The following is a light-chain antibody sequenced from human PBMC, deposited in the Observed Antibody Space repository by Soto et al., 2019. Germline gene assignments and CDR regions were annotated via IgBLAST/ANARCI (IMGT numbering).Light chain of an antibody. Sequence: EIVMTQSPATLSVSPGERATLSCRASQSVSSNLAWYQHKPGQAPRLLIYGTSTRASGVPARFSGSGSGTEFTLTISSLQSEDFAVYYCQQYYNYITFGQGTRLEIK. CDR2: GTS. V-gene: IGKV3-15*01. CDR1: QSVSSN. J-gene: IGKJ5*01. CDR3: QQYYNYIT.